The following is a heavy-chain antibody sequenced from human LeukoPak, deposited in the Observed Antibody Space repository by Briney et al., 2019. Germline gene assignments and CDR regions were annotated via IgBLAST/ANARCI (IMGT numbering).Heavy chain of an antibody. CDR2: FNPENGNT. D-gene: IGHD6-13*01. J-gene: IGHJ4*02. CDR1: GYTFKNYG. V-gene: IGHV1-18*01. Sequence: ASVKVSCKASGYTFKNYGISWVRQARGQGLEWMGWFNPENGNTNYAQKVQGRVTMTADTSTSTSYMELRSLRSDDTAVYYCAREHSSSWDQFDYWGQGTLVTVSS. CDR3: AREHSSSWDQFDY.